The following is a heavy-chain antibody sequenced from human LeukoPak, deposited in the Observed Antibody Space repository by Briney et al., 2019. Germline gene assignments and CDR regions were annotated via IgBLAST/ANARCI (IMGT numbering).Heavy chain of an antibody. J-gene: IGHJ4*02. CDR2: MNSDGSAT. Sequence: GGSLRLSCAASGFSFSNHWMHWVRQAPGKGLVWVTRMNSDGSATYYADSVQGRFTISRDNAKNTLYLQMNSLRAEDTAMYFCAKGPNYFDSWGQGTLVTVSS. CDR1: GFSFSNHW. CDR3: AKGPNYFDS. V-gene: IGHV3-74*01.